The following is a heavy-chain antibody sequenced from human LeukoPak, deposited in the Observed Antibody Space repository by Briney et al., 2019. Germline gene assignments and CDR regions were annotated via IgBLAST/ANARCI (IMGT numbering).Heavy chain of an antibody. CDR2: IYYSGST. J-gene: IGHJ4*02. CDR3: ARVIYDSSGYYYYFDY. CDR1: GGSISSYY. D-gene: IGHD3-22*01. Sequence: TSETLSLTCTVSGGSISSYYWSWIRQPPGKGLEWIGYIYYSGSTNYNPSLKSRVTISVDTSKNQFSLKLSSVTAADTAVYYCARVIYDSSGYYYYFDYWGQGTLVTVSS. V-gene: IGHV4-59*01.